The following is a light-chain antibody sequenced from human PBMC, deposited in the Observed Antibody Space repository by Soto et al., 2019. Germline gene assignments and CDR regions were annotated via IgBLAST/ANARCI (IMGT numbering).Light chain of an antibody. CDR1: QSVSSY. J-gene: IGKJ4*01. CDR2: DAS. V-gene: IGKV3-11*01. CDR3: QQRSNWPPGLT. Sequence: EIVLTQSPATLYLSPGERATLSCRASQSVSSYLAWYQQKPGQAPRLLIYDASNLATGIPARFSGSGSGTDFTLTISSLEPEDFAVYYCQQRSNWPPGLTFGGGTKVEIK.